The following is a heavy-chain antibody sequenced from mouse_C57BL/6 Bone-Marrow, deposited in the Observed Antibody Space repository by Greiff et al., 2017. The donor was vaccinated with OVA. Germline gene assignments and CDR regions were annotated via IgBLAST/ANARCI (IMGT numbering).Heavy chain of an antibody. D-gene: IGHD1-1*01. V-gene: IGHV1-81*01. CDR2: IYPRSGNT. J-gene: IGHJ3*01. CDR3: ARGGGYYYGGFAY. CDR1: GYTFTSYG. Sequence: QVQLQQSGAELARPGASVKLSCKASGYTFTSYGISWVKQRTGQGLEWIGEIYPRSGNTYYNEKFKGKATLTADKSSSTAYMELRSLTSEDSAVYFCARGGGYYYGGFAYGGQGTLVTVSA.